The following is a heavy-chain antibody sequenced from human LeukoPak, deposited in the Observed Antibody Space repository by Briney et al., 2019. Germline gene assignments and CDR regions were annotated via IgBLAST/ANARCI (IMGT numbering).Heavy chain of an antibody. CDR2: ISYDGSNK. V-gene: IGHV3-30*18. CDR3: AKVGVAASFDP. J-gene: IGHJ5*02. CDR1: GFTFSSYG. D-gene: IGHD2-15*01. Sequence: PGGSLRLSCAASGFTFSSYGMHWVRQAPGKGLEWVAVISYDGSNKYYADSVKGRFTISRDNSKNTLYLQMNSLRAEDTAVYYCAKVGVAASFDPWGQGTLVTVSS.